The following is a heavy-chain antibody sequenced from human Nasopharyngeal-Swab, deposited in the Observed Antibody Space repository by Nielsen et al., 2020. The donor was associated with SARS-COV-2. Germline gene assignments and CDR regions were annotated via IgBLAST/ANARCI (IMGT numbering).Heavy chain of an antibody. CDR2: IANGGTTT. J-gene: IGHJ4*02. Sequence: VRQAPGKGLEWVSTIANGGTTTYYADSVRGRFTISRDDSKNTLYLQMSNLRAEDTALYYCAKDAMGYCSGDGCYGADYWGQGTLVTVSS. V-gene: IGHV3-23*01. D-gene: IGHD2-15*01. CDR3: AKDAMGYCSGDGCYGADY.